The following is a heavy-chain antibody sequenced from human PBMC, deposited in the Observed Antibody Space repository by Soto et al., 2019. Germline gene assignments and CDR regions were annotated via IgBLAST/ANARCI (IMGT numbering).Heavy chain of an antibody. CDR3: TTSPDEYAMLSYYYGMDV. J-gene: IGHJ6*02. CDR2: IKSKTDGGTT. D-gene: IGHD2-8*01. CDR1: GFTFSNAW. V-gene: IGHV3-15*07. Sequence: GGSLRLSCAASGFTFSNAWMNWVRRAPGKGLEWVGRIKSKTDGGTTDYAAPVKGRFTTSRDDSKNTLYLQMNSLKTEDTAVYYCTTSPDEYAMLSYYYGMDVWGQGTTVTVSS.